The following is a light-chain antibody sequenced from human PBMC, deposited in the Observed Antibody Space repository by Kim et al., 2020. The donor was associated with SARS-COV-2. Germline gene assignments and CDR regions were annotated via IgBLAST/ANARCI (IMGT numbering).Light chain of an antibody. V-gene: IGLV2-14*04. J-gene: IGLJ1*01. CDR3: ISYASTRSYV. CDR2: DVN. Sequence: GQAIPISGTGTSSDVGADNYVSWYQQHPGKAPKLMIFDVNQRPSGLSDRFSGSKSGNTASLTISGLQAEDEADYYCISYASTRSYVFGTGTTVTVL. CDR1: SSDVGADNY.